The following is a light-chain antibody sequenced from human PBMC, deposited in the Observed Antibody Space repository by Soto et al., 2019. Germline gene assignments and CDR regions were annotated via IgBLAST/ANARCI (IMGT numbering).Light chain of an antibody. J-gene: IGKJ1*01. V-gene: IGKV3-15*01. Sequence: EIVITQSPATLSVSPVEIATPSCRASQSISRNLAWYQQKPGQAPRLIIYGASTRATGIPARFSGSGSGTEFTLTISSLKYEDFAVYYCQQYDNWTQTFCQGTKVDIK. CDR3: QQYDNWTQT. CDR2: GAS. CDR1: QSISRN.